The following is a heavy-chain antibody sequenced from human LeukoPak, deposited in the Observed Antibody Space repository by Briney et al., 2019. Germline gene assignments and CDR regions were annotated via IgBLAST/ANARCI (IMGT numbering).Heavy chain of an antibody. Sequence: SETLSLTCTVSGGSISSSSYYWGWIRQPPGKGLEWIGSIYYSGSTYYNPSLESRVTISVDTSKNQFSLKLSSVTAADTAVYYCARLKRHRYFDYWGQGTLVTVSS. CDR2: IYYSGST. CDR1: GGSISSSSYY. CDR3: ARLKRHRYFDY. V-gene: IGHV4-39*01. J-gene: IGHJ4*02.